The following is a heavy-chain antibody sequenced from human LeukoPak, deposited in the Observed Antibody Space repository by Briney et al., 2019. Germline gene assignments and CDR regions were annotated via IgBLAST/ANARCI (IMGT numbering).Heavy chain of an antibody. CDR1: GGSISSSSYY. Sequence: PSETLSLTCTVSGGSISSSSYYWGWIRQPPGKGLEWIGSIYYSGSTYYNPSLKSRVTISVDTSKNQFSLKLSSVTAADTAVYYCARQIAAAENWFDPWGQGTLVTVSS. J-gene: IGHJ5*02. V-gene: IGHV4-39*01. D-gene: IGHD6-13*01. CDR3: ARQIAAAENWFDP. CDR2: IYYSGST.